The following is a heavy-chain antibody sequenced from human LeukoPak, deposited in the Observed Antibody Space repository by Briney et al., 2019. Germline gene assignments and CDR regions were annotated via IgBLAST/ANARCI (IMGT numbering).Heavy chain of an antibody. Sequence: SGGSLRLSCAAPGFTFSNYEMSWVRQAPGKGLEWVSYISSSGSTIYYADSVKGRFTISRDNAKNSLYLQMNSLRAEDTAVYYCARFSSSSSIQWFYFDYWGQGTLVTVSS. CDR2: ISSSGSTI. D-gene: IGHD6-6*01. V-gene: IGHV3-48*03. CDR3: ARFSSSSSIQWFYFDY. CDR1: GFTFSNYE. J-gene: IGHJ4*02.